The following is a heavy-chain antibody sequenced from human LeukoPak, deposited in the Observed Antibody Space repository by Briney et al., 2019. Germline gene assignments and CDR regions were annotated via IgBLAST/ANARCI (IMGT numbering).Heavy chain of an antibody. CDR3: AKAIFGVVITPFDY. CDR2: ISYDGSNK. CDR1: GFTFSSYA. V-gene: IGHV3-30-3*01. Sequence: GGSLRLSCAASGFTFSSYAMHWVRQAPGKGLEWVAVISYDGSNKYYADSVKGRFTISRDNSKNTLYLQMNSLRAEDTAVYYCAKAIFGVVITPFDYWGQGTLVTVSS. J-gene: IGHJ4*02. D-gene: IGHD3-3*01.